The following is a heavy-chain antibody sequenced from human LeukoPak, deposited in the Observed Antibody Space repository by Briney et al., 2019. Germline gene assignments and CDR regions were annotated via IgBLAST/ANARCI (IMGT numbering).Heavy chain of an antibody. CDR2: IYYTGST. Sequence: SETLSLTCTVSGGSISGHYWTWIRQPPGKGLEWIGYIYYTGSTNYNPSLESRVTISVDTSKNQFSLRLSSVTAADTAVYYCARLRGNYFPDYWGQGTLVTVSS. CDR3: ARLRGNYFPDY. J-gene: IGHJ4*02. CDR1: GGSISGHY. D-gene: IGHD4-11*01. V-gene: IGHV4-59*11.